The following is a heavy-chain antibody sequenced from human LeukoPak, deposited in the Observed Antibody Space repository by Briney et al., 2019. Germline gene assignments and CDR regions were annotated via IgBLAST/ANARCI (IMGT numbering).Heavy chain of an antibody. CDR2: INSGGSST. J-gene: IGHJ4*02. CDR1: GFTFSNYW. D-gene: IGHD4-17*01. CDR3: ARDTSTVTNREFDY. Sequence: PGGSLRLSCAASGFTFSNYWMHWARQAPGKGLVWVSRINSGGSSTSYADSVKGRFTISRDNAKNSVFLQMNSLRAEDTAVYYCARDTSTVTNREFDYWGQGTLVTVSS. V-gene: IGHV3-74*01.